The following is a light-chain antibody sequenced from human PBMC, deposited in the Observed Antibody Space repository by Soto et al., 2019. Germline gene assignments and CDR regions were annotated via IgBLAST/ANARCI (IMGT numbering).Light chain of an antibody. CDR3: QYYGNSPLT. J-gene: IGKJ1*01. CDR1: QSVGSL. V-gene: IGKV3-20*01. Sequence: EIVLTQSPGTLSLSPGERAILSCRASQSVGSLLAWYQHNPGQAPRLLIFDASYRAAGIPARFRGSGSGTDFTLTITRLEPEDFAVYYCQYYGNSPLTFGQGTKV. CDR2: DAS.